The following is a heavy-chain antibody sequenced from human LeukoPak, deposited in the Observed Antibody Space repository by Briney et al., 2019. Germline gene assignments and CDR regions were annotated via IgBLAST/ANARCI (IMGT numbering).Heavy chain of an antibody. J-gene: IGHJ5*02. CDR2: IYTSGST. Sequence: SETLSLTCTVSGGSISSGSYYWCWIRQPAGKGLEWIGRIYTSGSTNYNPSLKSRLTMSVDTSKNQFSLKLSSVTAADTAVYYCARDRLMVYAGPWFDPWGQGTLVTVSS. V-gene: IGHV4-61*02. D-gene: IGHD2-8*01. CDR1: GGSISSGSYY. CDR3: ARDRLMVYAGPWFDP.